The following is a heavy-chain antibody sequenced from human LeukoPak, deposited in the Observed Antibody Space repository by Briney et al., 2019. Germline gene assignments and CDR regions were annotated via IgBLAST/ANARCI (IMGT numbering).Heavy chain of an antibody. J-gene: IGHJ4*02. CDR2: ISPSGGST. V-gene: IGHV1-46*01. D-gene: IGHD2-15*01. Sequence: GASVKVSCKASGYTFTRYYMHWVRQAPGQGLEWMGIISPSGGSTSYAQKFQGRVTMTRDTSTSTVYMELNSLRSEDTAVYYCAKGYCSGGTCYSYDYWGQGTLVTVSS. CDR1: GYTFTRYY. CDR3: AKGYCSGGTCYSYDY.